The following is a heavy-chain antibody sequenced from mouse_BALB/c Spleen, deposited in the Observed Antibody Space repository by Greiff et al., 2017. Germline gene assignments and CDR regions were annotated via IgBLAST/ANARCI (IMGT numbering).Heavy chain of an antibody. D-gene: IGHD2-3*01. V-gene: IGHV5-6*01. Sequence: EVQGVESGGDLVKPGGSLKLSCAASGFTFSSYGMSWVRQTPDKRLEWVATISSGGSYTYYPDSVKGRFTISRDNAKNTLYLQMSSLKSEDTAMYYCARHDGYAYAMDYWGQGTSVTVSS. CDR3: ARHDGYAYAMDY. CDR1: GFTFSSYG. J-gene: IGHJ4*01. CDR2: ISSGGSYT.